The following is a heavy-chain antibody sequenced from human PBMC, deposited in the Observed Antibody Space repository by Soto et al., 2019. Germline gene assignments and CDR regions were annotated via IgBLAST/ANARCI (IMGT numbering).Heavy chain of an antibody. D-gene: IGHD3-10*01. V-gene: IGHV3-23*01. Sequence: TGGSLRLSCEGSGFSFPDYDMNWVRQTPGKGLEWVAAVGRFGNTYYRDSVRGRFTISRDDSRNTVLLQMNMLRVEDTAVYLCGKEGRLRSPAGDYFDSWAQGSLVTVSS. CDR2: VGRFGNT. CDR3: GKEGRLRSPAGDYFDS. J-gene: IGHJ4*02. CDR1: GFSFPDYD.